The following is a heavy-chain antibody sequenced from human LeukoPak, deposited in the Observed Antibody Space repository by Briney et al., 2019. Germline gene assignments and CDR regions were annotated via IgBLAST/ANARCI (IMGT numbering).Heavy chain of an antibody. V-gene: IGHV1-46*01. D-gene: IGHD3-22*01. CDR3: ARESPITMIVEDDGAFDI. CDR2: INPSGGST. CDR1: GYTFTSYY. Sequence: ASVKVSCKASGYTFTSYYMHWVRQAPGQGLEWMGIINPSGGSTSYAQKFQGGVTMTRDMSTSTVYMELSSLRSEDTAVYYCARESPITMIVEDDGAFDIWSQGTMVTVSS. J-gene: IGHJ3*02.